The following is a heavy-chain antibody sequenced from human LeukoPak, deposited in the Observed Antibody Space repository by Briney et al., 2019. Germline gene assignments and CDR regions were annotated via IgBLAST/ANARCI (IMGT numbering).Heavy chain of an antibody. J-gene: IGHJ5*02. CDR2: IYTSGST. CDR3: ARGEDGSSWYRTHP. D-gene: IGHD6-13*01. V-gene: IGHV4-61*02. CDR1: GGSISSGSYY. Sequence: SETLSLTCTVSGGSISSGSYYWSWIRQPAGKGLEWIGRIYTSGSTNYNPSLKSRVTISVDTSKNQFSLKLSSVTAADTAVYYCARGEDGSSWYRTHPWGQGTLVTVSS.